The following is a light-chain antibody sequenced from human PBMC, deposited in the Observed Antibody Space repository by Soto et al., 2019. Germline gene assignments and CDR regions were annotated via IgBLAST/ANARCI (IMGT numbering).Light chain of an antibody. CDR3: QQYNNWLTLT. J-gene: IGKJ4*01. CDR2: GAS. CDR1: QSVSSN. V-gene: IGKV3-15*01. Sequence: EIVMTQSPATLSVSPGERATLSCRASQSVSSNLAWYQQKPGQAPRLLIYGASTRATGIPARFGGSGSGTEFTLTISSLQSEDFAVYYCQQYNNWLTLTFGGGTKVDIK.